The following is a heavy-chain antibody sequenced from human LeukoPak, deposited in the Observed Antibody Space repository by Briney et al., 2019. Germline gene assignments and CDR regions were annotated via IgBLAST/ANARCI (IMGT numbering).Heavy chain of an antibody. CDR3: AKLGYCSGGSCYYFDY. CDR2: ISGSGGST. J-gene: IGHJ4*02. V-gene: IGHV3-23*01. D-gene: IGHD2-15*01. Sequence: GGSLRLSCAASGFTFSSYAMSWVRQAPGKGLEWVSAISGSGGSTYYADSVKGRFTISRDNSKNTLYLQMNSLRAEDTAVYYCAKLGYCSGGSCYYFDYWGQGTLVTVSS. CDR1: GFTFSSYA.